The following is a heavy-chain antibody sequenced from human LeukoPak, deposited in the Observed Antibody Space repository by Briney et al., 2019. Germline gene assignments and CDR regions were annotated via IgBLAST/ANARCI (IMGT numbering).Heavy chain of an antibody. D-gene: IGHD6-13*01. V-gene: IGHV3-21*04. CDR2: ISSSSSYI. J-gene: IGHJ4*02. CDR3: AKTYSWYYFDY. Sequence: GGSLRLSCAASGLTFSSYNMNWVRQAPGKGLEWVSFISSSSSYIYYADSVKGRLTISRDKSKNTLYLQMNSLRTEDTAVYYCAKTYSWYYFDYWGQGTLVTVSS. CDR1: GLTFSSYN.